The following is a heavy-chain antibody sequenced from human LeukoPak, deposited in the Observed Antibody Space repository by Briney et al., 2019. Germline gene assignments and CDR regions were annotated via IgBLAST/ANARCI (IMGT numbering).Heavy chain of an antibody. CDR1: GYTFTSYG. V-gene: IGHV1-18*04. Sequence: ASVKVSCKASGYTFTSYGISWVRQAPGQGLEWMGWITAYNGNTNYAQKLQGRVTMARDTSTSKAYMELRSLSSDDTAVYCCARDYSGYYDYVWGSYRPYSYGMDVWGKGSTVTVSS. CDR3: ARDYSGYYDYVWGSYRPYSYGMDV. CDR2: ITAYNGNT. J-gene: IGHJ6*04. D-gene: IGHD3-16*02.